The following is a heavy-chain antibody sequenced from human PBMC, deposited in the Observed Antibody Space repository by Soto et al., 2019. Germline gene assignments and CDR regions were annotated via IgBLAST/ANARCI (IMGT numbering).Heavy chain of an antibody. J-gene: IGHJ4*02. CDR1: GFTFSSYW. Sequence: EVQLVESGGGLVQPGGSQRLSCAASGFTFSSYWMHWVRQAPGKGLVWVSRINSDGSSTSYADSVKGRFTISRDNAKNTMYLQMNGLRAEDTDVYYCARDQGYCSGGSWYVAGDWGQGTLVTVSS. V-gene: IGHV3-74*01. D-gene: IGHD2-15*01. CDR2: INSDGSST. CDR3: ARDQGYCSGGSWYVAGD.